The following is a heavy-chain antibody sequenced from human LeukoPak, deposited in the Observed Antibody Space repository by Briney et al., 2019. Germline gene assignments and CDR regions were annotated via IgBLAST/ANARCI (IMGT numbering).Heavy chain of an antibody. V-gene: IGHV3-74*01. CDR2: INTDGSTT. J-gene: IGHJ4*02. Sequence: GGSLRLSCAASGFTFSSYWMHWVRQAPGKGLVWVSRINTDGSTTSYADSVKGRFTISRDNAKNTLYLQMNSLRAEDTAVFYCARPAFRTIGINWGQGTLVTVSS. CDR1: GFTFSSYW. CDR3: ARPAFRTIGIN. D-gene: IGHD2-15*01.